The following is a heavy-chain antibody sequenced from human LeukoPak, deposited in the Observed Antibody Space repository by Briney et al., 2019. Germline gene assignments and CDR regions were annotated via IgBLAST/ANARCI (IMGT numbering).Heavy chain of an antibody. J-gene: IGHJ4*02. CDR3: AKRNLGGSGSYLDFDY. CDR2: ISYDGSNK. D-gene: IGHD3-10*01. Sequence: PGGSLRLSCAASGFTFSSYGMHWVRQAPGRGLEWVAVISYDGSNKYYADSVKGRFTISRDNSKNTLYLQMNSLRAEDTAVYYCAKRNLGGSGSYLDFDYWGQGTLVTVSS. V-gene: IGHV3-30*18. CDR1: GFTFSSYG.